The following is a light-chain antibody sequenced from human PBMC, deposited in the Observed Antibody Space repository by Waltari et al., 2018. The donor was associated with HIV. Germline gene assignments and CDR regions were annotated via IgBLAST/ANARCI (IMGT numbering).Light chain of an antibody. CDR3: YSTDNSGTHIRV. J-gene: IGLJ2*01. CDR1: ALATQY. Sequence: SYELTQPPSVSVSPGQTARITCSGDALATQYAYWYQQQPGQTPVLMIYKDSKRPSGIPQRFSGSSSGTMATLTISGAQVADEADYYCYSTDNSGTHIRVFGGGTKLTVL. CDR2: KDS. V-gene: IGLV3-10*01.